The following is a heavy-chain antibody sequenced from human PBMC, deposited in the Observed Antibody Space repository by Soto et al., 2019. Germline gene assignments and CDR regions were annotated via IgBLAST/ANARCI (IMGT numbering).Heavy chain of an antibody. Sequence: GGSLRLSCAASGFSFNNYWMSWVRQAPGKGPEWVASIKYDGSEKYYVDSVKGRFTVSRDNAKNSLSMHLNSLRADDTAVYYCVRDVGPITIFGEALSGYFDSWGQGTLVTVSS. CDR2: IKYDGSEK. D-gene: IGHD3-3*01. V-gene: IGHV3-7*03. J-gene: IGHJ4*02. CDR3: VRDVGPITIFGEALSGYFDS. CDR1: GFSFNNYW.